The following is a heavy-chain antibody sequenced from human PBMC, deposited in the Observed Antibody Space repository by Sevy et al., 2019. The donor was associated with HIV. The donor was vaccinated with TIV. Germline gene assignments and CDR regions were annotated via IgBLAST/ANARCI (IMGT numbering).Heavy chain of an antibody. CDR1: QFNFDTYA. Sequence: GGSLRLSCVASQFNFDTYAIHWVRQAPGKGQEWVAMIWYDGSSKEYAESVKGRFAMSRDNSQNTAFLQMNSLRAEDTGVYYCATNMVHAGAYDSYFNFWGQGSLVTVSS. CDR3: ATNMVHAGAYDSYFNF. D-gene: IGHD3-10*01. CDR2: IWYDGSSK. J-gene: IGHJ4*02. V-gene: IGHV3-33*01.